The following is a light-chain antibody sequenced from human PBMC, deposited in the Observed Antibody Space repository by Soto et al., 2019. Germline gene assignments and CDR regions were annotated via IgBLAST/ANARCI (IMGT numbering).Light chain of an antibody. V-gene: IGKV1-27*01. CDR2: AAS. CDR3: QEYNSAPPLT. J-gene: IGKJ4*01. CDR1: RGIRNY. Sequence: DIQMTQSPSSLSASVGDRVTITCRASRGIRNYLAWYQQKPGKVPKLLIYAASTLQSGVPTRFSGSGSWTDFTLTISSLQPEDVATYYCQEYNSAPPLTFGGGTKVEIK.